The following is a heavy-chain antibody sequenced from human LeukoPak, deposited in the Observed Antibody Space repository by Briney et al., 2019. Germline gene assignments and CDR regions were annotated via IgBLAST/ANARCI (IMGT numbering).Heavy chain of an antibody. Sequence: PGGSLRLSCAASGVTISSYARSWVRQAPGKGLEWVAAICGSGRSTYYAHPVPRPLTISSHNSKHTMYLQIPSLRAEDTAVYYCAKDRSSSWEHAFDIWGQGTMVTVSS. CDR2: ICGSGRST. CDR1: GVTISSYA. D-gene: IGHD6-13*01. J-gene: IGHJ3*02. V-gene: IGHV3-23*01. CDR3: AKDRSSSWEHAFDI.